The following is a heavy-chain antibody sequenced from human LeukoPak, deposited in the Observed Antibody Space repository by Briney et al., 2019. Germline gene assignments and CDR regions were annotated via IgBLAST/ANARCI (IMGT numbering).Heavy chain of an antibody. D-gene: IGHD4-11*01. CDR1: GFTFSSYS. CDR2: ISSSSSYI. CDR3: ARDSADTVTVDY. Sequence: GGSLRLSCAASGFTFSSYSMNWVRQAPGKGLEWVSSISSSSSYIYYADSVKGQFTISRDNAKNSLYLQMNSLKAEDTAVYYCARDSADTVTVDYWGQGTLVTVSS. J-gene: IGHJ4*02. V-gene: IGHV3-21*01.